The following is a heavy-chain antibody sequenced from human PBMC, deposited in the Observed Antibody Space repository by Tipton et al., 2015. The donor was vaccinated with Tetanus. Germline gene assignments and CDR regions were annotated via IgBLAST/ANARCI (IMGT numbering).Heavy chain of an antibody. Sequence: GSLRLSCAASGFSFSNYWMIWVRQAPGKGLEWVASIKNDGSEKNYVESVKGRFTISRDNTRNSLYLQMDSLRDEDSAVYYCSRGGLPRPGADAFDFWGQGAMVTVSS. CDR3: SRGGLPRPGADAFDF. D-gene: IGHD3-10*01. CDR2: IKNDGSEK. J-gene: IGHJ3*01. V-gene: IGHV3-7*01. CDR1: GFSFSNYW.